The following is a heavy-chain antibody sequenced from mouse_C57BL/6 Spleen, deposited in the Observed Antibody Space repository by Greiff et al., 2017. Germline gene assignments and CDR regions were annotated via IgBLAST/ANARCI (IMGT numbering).Heavy chain of an antibody. CDR1: GYTFTDYY. V-gene: IGHV1-26*01. CDR3: ARRYYGSSYGDY. D-gene: IGHD1-1*01. J-gene: IGHJ2*01. Sequence: EVQLQQSGPELVKPGASVKISCKASGYTFTDYYMNWVKQSHGKSLEWIGDINPNNGGTSYNQKFKGKATLTVDKSSSTAYMELRSLTSEDSAVYYCARRYYGSSYGDYWGQGTTLTVSS. CDR2: INPNNGGT.